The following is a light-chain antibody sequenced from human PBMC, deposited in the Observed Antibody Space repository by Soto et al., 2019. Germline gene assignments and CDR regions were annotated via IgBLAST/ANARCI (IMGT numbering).Light chain of an antibody. V-gene: IGKV3-20*01. CDR2: GAS. CDR3: QQYGSSLFT. CDR1: QSVSSNY. J-gene: IGKJ3*01. Sequence: EIVLTQSPGTLSLSPGERATLSCRASQSVSSNYLAWYQQKPGQAPRLLIYGASSRATGIPDRLSGSGSGTDFTLTISRLEPEDFAVYYCQQYGSSLFTFGPGTKVDIK.